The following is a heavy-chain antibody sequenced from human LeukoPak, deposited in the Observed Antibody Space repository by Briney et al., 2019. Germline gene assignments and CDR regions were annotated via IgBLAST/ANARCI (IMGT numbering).Heavy chain of an antibody. CDR1: GGSVSGYY. CDR2: IYYSGST. CDR3: ARDREYSSSGLVWFDP. Sequence: PSETLSLTCTVSGGSVSGYYWSWIRQPPGKGLEWIGYIYYSGSTNYNPSLKSRVTISVDTSENQFSLKLTSVTAADTAVYYCARDREYSSSGLVWFDPWGHGILVNVSS. J-gene: IGHJ5*02. D-gene: IGHD6-6*01. V-gene: IGHV4-59*02.